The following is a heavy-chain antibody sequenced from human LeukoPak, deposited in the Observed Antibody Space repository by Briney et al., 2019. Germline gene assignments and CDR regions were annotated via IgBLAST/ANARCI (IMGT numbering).Heavy chain of an antibody. CDR3: ARDKYDFWGGSYPYYMDV. Sequence: AGGSLRLSCAASGFTFSSYSMNWVRQAPGKGLEWVSSISSSSSYIYYADSVKGRFTISRDNAKNSLYLQMNSLRAEDTAVYYCARDKYDFWGGSYPYYMDVWGKGTTVTVSS. CDR1: GFTFSSYS. D-gene: IGHD3-3*01. J-gene: IGHJ6*03. CDR2: ISSSSSYI. V-gene: IGHV3-21*01.